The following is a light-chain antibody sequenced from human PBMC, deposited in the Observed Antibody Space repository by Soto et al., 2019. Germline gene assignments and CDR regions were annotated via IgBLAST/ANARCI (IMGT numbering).Light chain of an antibody. CDR3: QHRSNWPS. CDR2: DAS. Sequence: EIVLTQSPATLSLSPGERATLSCRASRSVSSYLAWYQQKPGQAPRLLIYDASNRATGIPARFSGSGSGTDFTLTISSLEPEDFAVYYCQHRSNWPSFGPGTKVDIK. CDR1: RSVSSY. V-gene: IGKV3-11*01. J-gene: IGKJ3*01.